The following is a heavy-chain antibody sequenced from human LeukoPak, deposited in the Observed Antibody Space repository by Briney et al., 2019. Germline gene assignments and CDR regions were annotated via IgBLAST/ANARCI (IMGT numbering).Heavy chain of an antibody. J-gene: IGHJ4*02. CDR3: ARASTSGWDGFDH. CDR1: GFTVSGNY. CDR2: VHSGGNT. V-gene: IGHV3-53*01. Sequence: PGGSLRLPCAASGFTVSGNYMSWVHQAPGKGLEWVSVVHSGGNTYYADSVKGRFAISRDNSKNTLYLQMNSLRAEDTAVYFCARASTSGWDGFDHWGQGTLVTVSS. D-gene: IGHD6-19*01.